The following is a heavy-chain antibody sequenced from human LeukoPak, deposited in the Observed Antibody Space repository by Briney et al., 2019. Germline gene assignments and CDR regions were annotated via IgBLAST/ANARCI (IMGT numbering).Heavy chain of an antibody. V-gene: IGHV3-30*02. J-gene: IGHJ4*02. D-gene: IGHD3-10*01. Sequence: AGGSLRLSCAASGFIFSSYGMHWVRQAPGKGLEWVAFIRYDGSNTYYADSVKGRFTISRDNSKNTLYLQMNSLRGEDTAVYYCAKGVGVRGIIPQTLDYWGQGTLVLVSS. CDR2: IRYDGSNT. CDR1: GFIFSSYG. CDR3: AKGVGVRGIIPQTLDY.